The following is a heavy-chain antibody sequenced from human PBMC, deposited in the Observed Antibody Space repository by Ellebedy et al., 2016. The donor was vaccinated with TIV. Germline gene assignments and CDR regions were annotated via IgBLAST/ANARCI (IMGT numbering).Heavy chain of an antibody. CDR2: IIPIFGTA. D-gene: IGHD5-18*01. V-gene: IGHV1-69*13. CDR1: GGTFSSYA. J-gene: IGHJ4*02. CDR3: ARVTDTAMATLDY. Sequence: SVKASCKASGGTFSSYAISWVRQAPGQGLEWMGGIIPIFGTANYAQKFQGRVTITADESTSTAYMELSSLRSEDTAVYYCARVTDTAMATLDYWGQGTLVTVSS.